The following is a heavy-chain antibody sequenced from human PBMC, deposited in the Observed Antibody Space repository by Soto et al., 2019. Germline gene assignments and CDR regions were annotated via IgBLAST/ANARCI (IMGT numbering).Heavy chain of an antibody. V-gene: IGHV4-30-4*08. Sequence: SETLSLTCTVSGASVSTGVYYWTWIRQHPGRGLEWIGYIDNSGSTYYNPSLKSRVTISVDTSKNQFSLKLSSVTAADTAVYYCARKEYYYDSSGVDYWGQGTLVTVSS. J-gene: IGHJ4*02. CDR1: GASVSTGVYY. D-gene: IGHD3-22*01. CDR3: ARKEYYYDSSGVDY. CDR2: IDNSGST.